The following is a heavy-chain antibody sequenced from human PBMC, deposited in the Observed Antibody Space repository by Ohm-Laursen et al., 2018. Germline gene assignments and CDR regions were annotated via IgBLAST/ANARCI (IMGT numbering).Heavy chain of an antibody. CDR3: AKDVNPRLVTTITGWFDP. CDR1: GFTFSSYA. J-gene: IGHJ5*02. V-gene: IGHV3-23*01. CDR2: ISGSGGST. D-gene: IGHD5-12*01. Sequence: GSLRLSCAASGFTFSSYAMSWVRQAPGKGLEWVSAISGSGGSTYYADSVKGRFTISRDNSKNTLYLQTNSLRAEDTAVYYCAKDVNPRLVTTITGWFDPWGQGTLVTVSS.